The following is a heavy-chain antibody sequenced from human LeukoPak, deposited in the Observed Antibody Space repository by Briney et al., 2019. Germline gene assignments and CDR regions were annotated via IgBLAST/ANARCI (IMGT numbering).Heavy chain of an antibody. D-gene: IGHD5-18*01. J-gene: IGHJ4*02. CDR2: ISGSGGST. V-gene: IGHV3-23*01. CDR3: ARTPDTAMGPFDY. CDR1: GFTFSSYA. Sequence: GGSLRLSCAASGFTFSSYAMSWVRQAPGKGLEWVSAISGSGGSTFYADSVKGRFTISRDNSKNTLYLQMNSLRAEDTAVYYCARTPDTAMGPFDYWGQGTLVTVSS.